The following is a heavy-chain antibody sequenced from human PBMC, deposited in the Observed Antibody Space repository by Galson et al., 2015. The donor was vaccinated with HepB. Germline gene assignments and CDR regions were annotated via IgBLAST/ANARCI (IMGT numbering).Heavy chain of an antibody. CDR2: IESKTEGGTT. Sequence: SLRLSCAASGFTFTNAWMSWVRQAPGRGLEWVGRIESKTEGGTTDYAAPVKGRFTISRDDSKNTLYLQMNSLKTEDTAVYYCTYGYCSSISCYFFDYRGQGTLVTVSS. CDR3: TYGYCSSISCYFFDY. CDR1: GFTFTNAW. V-gene: IGHV3-15*04. D-gene: IGHD2-2*01. J-gene: IGHJ4*02.